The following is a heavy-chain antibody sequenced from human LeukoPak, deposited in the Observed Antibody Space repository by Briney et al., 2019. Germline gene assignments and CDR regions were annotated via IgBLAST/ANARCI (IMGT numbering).Heavy chain of an antibody. Sequence: GGSLRLSCSASGFTLSDYVMHWVRQAPGKGLEWVASLHYDGIKKYYADSVKGRFTISRDNSKNTLYLQMNSLRAEDTAVYYCARGPSGYHNTGGQGTLVTVSS. CDR3: ARGPSGYHNT. CDR2: LHYDGIKK. CDR1: GFTLSDYV. V-gene: IGHV3-30*02. J-gene: IGHJ4*02. D-gene: IGHD5-12*01.